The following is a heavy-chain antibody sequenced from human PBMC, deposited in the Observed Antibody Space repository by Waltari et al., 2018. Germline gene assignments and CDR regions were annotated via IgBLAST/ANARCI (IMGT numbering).Heavy chain of an antibody. CDR1: GFTFSSYG. V-gene: IGHV3-30*02. D-gene: IGHD6-13*01. J-gene: IGHJ5*02. CDR3: GGVMAAAVDNWFDP. CDR2: IRYDGSNK. Sequence: QVQLVESGGGVVQPGGSLRLSCAASGFTFSSYGMHWVRQAPGKGLEWVAFIRYDGSNKYYADSVKGRFTISRDNSKNTLYLQMNSLRAEDTAVYYCGGVMAAAVDNWFDPWGQGTLVTVSS.